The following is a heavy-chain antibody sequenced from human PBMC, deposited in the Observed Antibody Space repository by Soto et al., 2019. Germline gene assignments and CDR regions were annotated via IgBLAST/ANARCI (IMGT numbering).Heavy chain of an antibody. CDR1: GFTFSDYY. CDR3: ARAYSDAFDI. J-gene: IGHJ3*02. V-gene: IGHV3-11*01. CDR2: ISSSGTCI. Sequence: PRGYLRLSFADSGFTFSDYYMTWIRQAPVKGLEWVSYISSSGTCIYYPDSVKGRFTISRDNAKNSLYLQMSSLRAEDTAVYFCARAYSDAFDIWGQGTLVTVSS. D-gene: IGHD2-15*01.